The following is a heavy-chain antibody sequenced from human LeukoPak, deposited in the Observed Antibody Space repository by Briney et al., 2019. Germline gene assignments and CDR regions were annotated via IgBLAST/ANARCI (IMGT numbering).Heavy chain of an antibody. J-gene: IGHJ2*01. CDR2: IYTSGST. V-gene: IGHV4-4*07. CDR3: ARDPSDWYFDL. Sequence: SETLSLTCTITGGSISSYYWSWIREPAGKGLEWIGRIYTSGSTNYNPSLKSRVTMSVDTSKNQFSLKLSSVTAADTAVYYCARDPSDWYFDLWGRGTLVTVSS. CDR1: GGSISSYY.